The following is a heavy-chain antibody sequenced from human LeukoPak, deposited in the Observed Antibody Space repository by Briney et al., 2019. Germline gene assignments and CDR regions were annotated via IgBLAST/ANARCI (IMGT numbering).Heavy chain of an antibody. CDR2: INPNSGGT. J-gene: IGHJ4*02. D-gene: IGHD4-23*01. CDR3: ARDSASRYSGGDY. V-gene: IGHV1-2*02. CDR1: GYTFTGNY. Sequence: ASVKVSCKASGYTFTGNYMHWVRQAPGQGLEWMGWINPNSGGTNYAQKFQGRVTMTRDTSISTAYMELSRLRSDDTAVYYCARDSASRYSGGDYWGQGTLVTVSS.